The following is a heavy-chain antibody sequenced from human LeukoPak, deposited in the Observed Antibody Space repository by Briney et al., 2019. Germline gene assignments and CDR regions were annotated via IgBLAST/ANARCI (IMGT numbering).Heavy chain of an antibody. CDR3: ARDSDGGCPWCAFDI. D-gene: IGHD2-15*01. CDR2: IYYSGST. J-gene: IGHJ3*02. V-gene: IGHV4-31*03. Sequence: PSETLSLTCTVSGGSISSGGYYWSWIRQHPGKGLEWIGYIYYSGSTYYNPSLKSRVTISVDTSKNQFSLKLSSVTAADTAVHYCARDSDGGCPWCAFDIWGQGTMVTVSS. CDR1: GGSISSGGYY.